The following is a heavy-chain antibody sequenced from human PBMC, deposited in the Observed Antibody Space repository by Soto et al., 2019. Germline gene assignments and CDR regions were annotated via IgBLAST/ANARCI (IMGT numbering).Heavy chain of an antibody. CDR1: GFFSSDA. CDR2: ISGSGGST. D-gene: IGHD6-13*01. J-gene: IGHJ5*02. V-gene: IGHV3-23*01. CDR3: AIRGDTPSWYLLHP. Sequence: EVQLLASGGDLVQPGVSMRRSCVASGFFSSDAMSWLRQAPGEGLDWLSSISGSGGSTYYADSVKDRFTVSRDTSKNTPYLQMTSLRAQDTALYYCAIRGDTPSWYLLHPWGQGTLVSASS.